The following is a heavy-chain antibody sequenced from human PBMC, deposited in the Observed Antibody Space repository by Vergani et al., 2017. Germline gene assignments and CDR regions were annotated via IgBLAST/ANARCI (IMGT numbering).Heavy chain of an antibody. CDR2: INHSGST. Sequence: QVQLQRWGAGLLKPSETLSLTCAVYGGSFSGYYWSWIRQPPGKGLEWIGEINHSGSTNYNPSPKSRVTISVDTSKNQFSLKLSSVTAADTAVYYCAGGGLRFVEWSRFGYYYGMDVWGQGTTVTVSS. D-gene: IGHD3-3*01. CDR3: AGGGLRFVEWSRFGYYYGMDV. V-gene: IGHV4-34*01. CDR1: GGSFSGYY. J-gene: IGHJ6*02.